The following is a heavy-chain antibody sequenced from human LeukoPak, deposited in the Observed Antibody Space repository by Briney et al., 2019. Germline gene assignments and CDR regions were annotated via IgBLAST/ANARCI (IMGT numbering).Heavy chain of an antibody. V-gene: IGHV1-3*01. Sequence: ASVKVSCKASGYTFTTYAMHWVRQAPGQRLEWMGWINVGNGNTKYSQKFQGRVTFTRDTSASIVYMELRSLRSDDTAVYYCTKASLAFGTKYFDPRGQGTLVTVSS. J-gene: IGHJ5*02. CDR3: TKASLAFGTKYFDP. D-gene: IGHD3-10*01. CDR1: GYTFTTYA. CDR2: INVGNGNT.